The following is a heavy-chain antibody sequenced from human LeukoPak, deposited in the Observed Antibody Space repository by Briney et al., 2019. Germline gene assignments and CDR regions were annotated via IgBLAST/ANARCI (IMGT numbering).Heavy chain of an antibody. V-gene: IGHV1-18*04. J-gene: IGHJ6*02. CDR3: ATQKLVSFYYYYGMDV. CDR1: GYTFTGYY. Sequence: ASVKVSCKASGYTFTGYYMHWVRQAPGQGLEWMGRISAYNGNTNYAQKLQGRVTMTTDTSTSTAYMELRSLRSDDTAVYYCATQKLVSFYYYYGMDVWGQGTTVTVSS. D-gene: IGHD6-13*01. CDR2: ISAYNGNT.